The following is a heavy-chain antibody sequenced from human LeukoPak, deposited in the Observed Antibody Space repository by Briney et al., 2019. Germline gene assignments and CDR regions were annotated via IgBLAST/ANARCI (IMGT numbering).Heavy chain of an antibody. V-gene: IGHV4-4*02. D-gene: IGHD3-10*01. CDR1: GGSITSTNY. CDR3: ARGKSHGAPQHFDY. CDR2: VNLQGST. Sequence: PSGTLSLTCGVSGGSITSTNYWTWVRQPPGKGLEWIGEVNLQGSTNYNPSLMGRVAISVDMSENHISLQLTSVTAADTAVYFCARGKSHGAPQHFDYWGQGTLVTVSS. J-gene: IGHJ4*02.